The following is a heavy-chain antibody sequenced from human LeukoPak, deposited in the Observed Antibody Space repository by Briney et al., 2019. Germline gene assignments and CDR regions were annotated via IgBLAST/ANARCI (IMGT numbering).Heavy chain of an antibody. CDR1: GGTFSSYA. J-gene: IGHJ4*02. Sequence: GASVKVSCKASGGTFSSYAISWVRQAPGQGLEWMGGIIPIFGTANYAQKFQGRVTITADESTSTAYMELSSLRSEDTAVYYCARDPWRVAGSYFDYWGQGTLVTVSS. D-gene: IGHD6-19*01. V-gene: IGHV1-69*13. CDR3: ARDPWRVAGSYFDY. CDR2: IIPIFGTA.